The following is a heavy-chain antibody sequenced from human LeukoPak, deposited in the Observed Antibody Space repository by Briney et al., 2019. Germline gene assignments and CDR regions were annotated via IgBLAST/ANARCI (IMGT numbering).Heavy chain of an antibody. CDR1: GYTFTNYD. CDR3: ARNYDWSDYYYLFDS. J-gene: IGHJ5*01. V-gene: IGHV1-8*01. Sequence: GPSVNVSCKASGYTFTNYDINWVRQATGQGHEWMGWMNPNSGNTGYAQKFQGRVTMTRNTSITTAYMELSSLRSEDTAVYYCARNYDWSDYYYLFDSWGQGTLVTVFS. D-gene: IGHD3-22*01. CDR2: MNPNSGNT.